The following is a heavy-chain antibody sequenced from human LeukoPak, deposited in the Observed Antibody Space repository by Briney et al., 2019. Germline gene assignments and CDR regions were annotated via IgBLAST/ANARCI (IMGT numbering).Heavy chain of an antibody. CDR2: INHSGST. CDR3: ARGEHVHTAMVTW. Sequence: PSETLSLTCAVYGGSFSGYYWSWIRQPPGKGLEWIGEINHSGSTNYNPSLKSRVTISVDTSKNQFSLKLSSVTAADTAVYYCARGEHVHTAMVTWWGQGTLVTVSS. CDR1: GGSFSGYY. D-gene: IGHD5-18*01. V-gene: IGHV4-34*01. J-gene: IGHJ4*02.